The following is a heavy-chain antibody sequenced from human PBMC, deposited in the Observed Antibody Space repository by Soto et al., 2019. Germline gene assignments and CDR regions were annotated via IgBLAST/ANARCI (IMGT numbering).Heavy chain of an antibody. Sequence: QVQLVQSGAEVKKPGASVKVSCKASGYTFTSYYMHWVRQAPGQGLEWMGIINHSGGSTSYAQKFQGRVTMTRDTSTSTVYMELSSLRSEDTAVYYCARELDSNYGGSYYYYGMDVWGQGTTVTVSS. CDR2: INHSGGST. D-gene: IGHD4-4*01. V-gene: IGHV1-46*01. J-gene: IGHJ6*02. CDR1: GYTFTSYY. CDR3: ARELDSNYGGSYYYYGMDV.